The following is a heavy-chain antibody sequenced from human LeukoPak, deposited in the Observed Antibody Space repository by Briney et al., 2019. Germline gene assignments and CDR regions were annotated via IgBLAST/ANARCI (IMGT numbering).Heavy chain of an antibody. D-gene: IGHD3-10*01. CDR2: INPNSGGT. CDR3: ARADVLWFGELVDY. J-gene: IGHJ4*02. Sequence: ASVKVSCKASGYTFTGYYMHWVRQAPGEGLECVGWINPNSGGTNYAQKFQGRVTMTRDTSISTAYMELSRLRSDDTAVYYCARADVLWFGELVDYWGQGTLVTVSP. CDR1: GYTFTGYY. V-gene: IGHV1-2*02.